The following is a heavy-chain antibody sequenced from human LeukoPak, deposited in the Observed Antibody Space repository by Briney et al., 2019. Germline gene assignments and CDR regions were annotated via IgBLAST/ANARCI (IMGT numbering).Heavy chain of an antibody. J-gene: IGHJ4*02. V-gene: IGHV3-53*01. CDR3: ARGGGDCYLCIVY. D-gene: IGHD2-21*02. CDR1: GFTVSNNY. Sequence: GGSLRLSCAASGFTVSNNYMSWVRQAPGKGLEWVSVIYSGGSTYYADSVKGRFTISRDNSKNTLYLQMNSLRAEDTAVYYCARGGGDCYLCIVYWGQGTLVTVSS. CDR2: IYSGGST.